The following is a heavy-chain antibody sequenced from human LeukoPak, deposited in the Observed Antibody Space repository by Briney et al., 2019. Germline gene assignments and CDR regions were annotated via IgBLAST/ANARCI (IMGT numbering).Heavy chain of an antibody. D-gene: IGHD1-26*01. CDR2: ISSGGSST. CDR1: GFTFSNYW. J-gene: IGHJ4*02. Sequence: PGGSLRLSCAVSGFTFSNYWMHWVRQAPGNGLVWVSRISSGGSSTSYADSVKGRFTISRDNAKNTLYLQMNSLRAEDTAVYYCARESSGSGVYFDYWGQGTLLTVSS. CDR3: ARESSGSGVYFDY. V-gene: IGHV3-74*01.